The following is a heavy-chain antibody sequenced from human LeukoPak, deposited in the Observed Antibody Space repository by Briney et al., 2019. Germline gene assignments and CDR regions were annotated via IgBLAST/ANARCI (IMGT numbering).Heavy chain of an antibody. Sequence: TSETLSLTCTGSGGSISSYYWSWIRQPPGKGLEWIGYIYYSGSTNYNPSLKSRVTISVDTSKNQFSLKLSSVTAADTAVYYCARQGVRGVPDYWGQGTLVTVSS. J-gene: IGHJ4*02. CDR3: ARQGVRGVPDY. D-gene: IGHD3-10*01. CDR2: IYYSGST. CDR1: GGSISSYY. V-gene: IGHV4-59*08.